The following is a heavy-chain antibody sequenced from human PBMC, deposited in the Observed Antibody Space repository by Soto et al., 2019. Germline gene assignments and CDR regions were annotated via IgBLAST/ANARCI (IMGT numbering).Heavy chain of an antibody. J-gene: IGHJ4*02. CDR2: ISYDGGNK. CDR3: AKDLGDIVVVVAATDY. CDR1: GFTFSTSA. Sequence: QVQLVESGGGVVQPGRSLRLSCAASGFTFSTSALHWVRQAPGKGLEWVAAISYDGGNKYYADSVRGRVTISRDNSKNTLYLQMNSLRAEDTAVYYCAKDLGDIVVVVAATDYWGQGTLVTVSS. V-gene: IGHV3-30-3*01. D-gene: IGHD2-15*01.